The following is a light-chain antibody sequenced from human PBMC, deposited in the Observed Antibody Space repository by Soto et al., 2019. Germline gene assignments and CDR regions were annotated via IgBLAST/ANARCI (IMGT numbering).Light chain of an antibody. V-gene: IGKV3-11*01. CDR2: DAS. Sequence: IVLTQSPATLSLSPGERATLSCRASQSVSSYLAWYQQKPGQAPRLLIYDASNRATGIPARFSGSGSGTDFTLTISCLEPEDFAVYYCQQRSNWSITFGQGTRLEIK. CDR1: QSVSSY. CDR3: QQRSNWSIT. J-gene: IGKJ5*01.